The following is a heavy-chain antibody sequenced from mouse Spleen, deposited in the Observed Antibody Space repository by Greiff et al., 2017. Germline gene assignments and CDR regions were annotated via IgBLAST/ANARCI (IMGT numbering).Heavy chain of an antibody. J-gene: IGHJ2*01. D-gene: IGHD4-1*01. V-gene: IGHV1-59*01. CDR3: ELGPEDYFDY. Sequence: QVQLQQPGAELVRPGTSVKLSCKASGYTFTSYWMHWVKQRPGQGLEWIGVIDPSDSYTNYNQKFKGKATLTVDTSSSTAYMQLSSLTSEDSAVYYCELGPEDYFDYWGQGTTLTVSS. CDR1: GYTFTSYW. CDR2: IDPSDSYT.